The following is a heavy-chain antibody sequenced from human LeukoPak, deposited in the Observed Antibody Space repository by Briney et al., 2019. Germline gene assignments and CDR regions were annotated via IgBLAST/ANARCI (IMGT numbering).Heavy chain of an antibody. D-gene: IGHD1-26*01. Sequence: GGSLRLSCAASGFTFYSYPMNWVRQAPGKGLEWVAVISSDGNNKYYADSVKGRFAISRDNSNNTLSLQMNGLRLEDTAVYNCARPDDPEIFYRGIDYWGRGTLVTVS. V-gene: IGHV3-30*09. CDR2: ISSDGNNK. CDR3: ARPDDPEIFYRGIDY. CDR1: GFTFYSYP. J-gene: IGHJ4*02.